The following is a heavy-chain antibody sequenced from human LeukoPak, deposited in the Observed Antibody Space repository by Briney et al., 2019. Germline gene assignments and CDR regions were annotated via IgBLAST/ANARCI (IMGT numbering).Heavy chain of an antibody. J-gene: IGHJ4*02. CDR2: ISGSGSTI. Sequence: TGGSLRLSCAASGFTFSSYEMNWVRQAPGKGLEWVSYISGSGSTIYYADSVKGRFTISRDNAKNSLYLQMNSLRAEDTAVYYCARDLRCGGDCPGYWGQGTLVTVSS. CDR3: ARDLRCGGDCPGY. D-gene: IGHD2-21*02. V-gene: IGHV3-48*03. CDR1: GFTFSSYE.